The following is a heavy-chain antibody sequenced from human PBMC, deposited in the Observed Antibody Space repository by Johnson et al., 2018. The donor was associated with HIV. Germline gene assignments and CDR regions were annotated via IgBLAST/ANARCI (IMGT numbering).Heavy chain of an antibody. V-gene: IGHV3-30*19. D-gene: IGHD3-10*01. CDR2: ISYDGGSK. CDR3: ARAEIYEGRVGDFAFDI. CDR1: GFTFSSYG. J-gene: IGHJ3*02. Sequence: QVQLVESGGGVVQPGGSLRLSCAASGFTFSSYGMHWVHQAPGKGLEWVAVISYDGGSKYYADSVKGRFTISRDNSRNSLYLQMKSLRAEDSALYYCARAEIYEGRVGDFAFDIWGRGTMVTVSS.